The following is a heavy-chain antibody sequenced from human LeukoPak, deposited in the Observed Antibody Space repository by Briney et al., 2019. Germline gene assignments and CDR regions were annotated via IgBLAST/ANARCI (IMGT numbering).Heavy chain of an antibody. J-gene: IGHJ4*02. Sequence: PGGSLRLSCAASGFTFSSYAMNWVRQAPGKGLEWVSGISGSGSTTDYADSVKGRFTISRDNSKNTLYLQMNSLRAEDTAVYYCARPIVLLLYAFDYWGQGTLVTVSS. V-gene: IGHV3-23*01. CDR3: ARPIVLLLYAFDY. D-gene: IGHD2-8*01. CDR2: ISGSGSTT. CDR1: GFTFSSYA.